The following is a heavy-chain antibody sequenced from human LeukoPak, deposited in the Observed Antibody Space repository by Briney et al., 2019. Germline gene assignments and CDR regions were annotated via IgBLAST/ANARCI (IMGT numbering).Heavy chain of an antibody. CDR3: ASLGSGSYSRKNWYFDL. CDR1: GGSFSGYY. CDR2: INQSGST. D-gene: IGHD3-10*01. J-gene: IGHJ2*01. Sequence: SETLSLTCAVYGGSFSGYYWSWIRQPPGKGLEWIGEINQSGSTNYNRSLKSRVTISVDTSKNQFSLKLSSVIAADTAVYYCASLGSGSYSRKNWYFDLWGRGTLVTVSS. V-gene: IGHV4-34*01.